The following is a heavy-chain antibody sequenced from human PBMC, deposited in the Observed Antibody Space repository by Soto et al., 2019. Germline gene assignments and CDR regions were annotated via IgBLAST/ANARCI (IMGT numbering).Heavy chain of an antibody. CDR1: GGTFSSYA. V-gene: IGHV1-69*13. J-gene: IGHJ5*02. D-gene: IGHD6-13*01. CDR2: IIPIFGTA. CDR3: ARGIAAAGPSKYNWFDP. Sequence: VASVKVSCKASGGTFSSYAVSWVRQAPGQGLEWMGGIIPIFGTANYAQKFQGRVTITADESTSTAYMELSSLRSEDTAVYYCARGIAAAGPSKYNWFDPWGQGTLVTVS.